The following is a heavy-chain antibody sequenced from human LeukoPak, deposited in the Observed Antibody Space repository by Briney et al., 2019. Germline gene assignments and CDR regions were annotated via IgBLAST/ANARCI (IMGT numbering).Heavy chain of an antibody. J-gene: IGHJ4*02. V-gene: IGHV1-69*05. CDR3: ASGTAMVHRG. CDR1: GGTFSSYA. CDR2: IIPIFGTA. Sequence: SVKVSCKASGGTFSSYAISWVRQAPGQGLKWMGGIIPIFGTANYAQKFQGRVTITTAESTSTAYMELSSLRSEDTAVYYCASGTAMVHRGWGQGTLVTVSS. D-gene: IGHD5-18*01.